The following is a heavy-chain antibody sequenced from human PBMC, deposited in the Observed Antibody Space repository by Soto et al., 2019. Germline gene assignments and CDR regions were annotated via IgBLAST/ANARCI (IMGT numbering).Heavy chain of an antibody. Sequence: QVQLMQSGAEVKKPGASVKVSCKASGYTFTSYAMHWVRQAPGQRLEWMGWINAGNGNTKYSQKFQGRVTITRDTSASTAYMELSSLRSEDTAVYYCARSIVVVTAADSWGQGTLVTVSS. CDR1: GYTFTSYA. CDR2: INAGNGNT. V-gene: IGHV1-3*01. CDR3: ARSIVVVTAADS. D-gene: IGHD2-21*02. J-gene: IGHJ4*02.